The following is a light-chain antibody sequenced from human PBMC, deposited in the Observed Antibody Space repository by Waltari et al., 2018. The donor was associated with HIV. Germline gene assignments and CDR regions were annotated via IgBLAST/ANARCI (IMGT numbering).Light chain of an antibody. CDR1: SSDVGGYNY. Sequence: QSALTQPPSASGSPGQSVTISCTGTSSDVGGYNYVSWYQQHPGKAPKLIIYQVNKRRPGVPGRVSGTTSGNRASLTVSGLQAEDAADYYCSSFAGSNNLMVFGGGTKLTVL. V-gene: IGLV2-8*01. J-gene: IGLJ2*01. CDR3: SSFAGSNNLMV. CDR2: QVN.